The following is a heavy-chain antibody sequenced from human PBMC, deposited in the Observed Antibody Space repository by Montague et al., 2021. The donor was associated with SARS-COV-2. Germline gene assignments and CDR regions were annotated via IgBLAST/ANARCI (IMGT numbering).Heavy chain of an antibody. CDR1: GGSISSSSYY. V-gene: IGHV4-39*01. CDR3: ARESGSGSYLVY. J-gene: IGHJ4*02. D-gene: IGHD3-10*01. Sequence: SETLSLTCTVSGGSISSSSYYWGWIRQPPGKGLEWIGSIYYSRSTYYNPSLKSRVTISVDTSKNQFSLKLSSVTAADTAVYYCARESGSGSYLVYWGQGTLVTVSS. CDR2: IYYSRST.